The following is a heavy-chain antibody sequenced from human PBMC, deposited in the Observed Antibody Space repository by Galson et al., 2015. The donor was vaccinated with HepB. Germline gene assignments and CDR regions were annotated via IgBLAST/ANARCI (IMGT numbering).Heavy chain of an antibody. J-gene: IGHJ4*02. V-gene: IGHV3-49*03. CDR3: TWDEAYYYDSSGYLHHVKD. CDR2: IRSKAYGGTT. CDR1: GFTFGDYA. Sequence: SLRLSCAASGFTFGDYAMSWFRQAPGKGLEWVGFIRSKAYGGTTEYAASVKGRFTISRDDSKSIAYLQMNSLKTEDTAVYYCTWDEAYYYDSSGYLHHVKDWCQGTLVTVSS. D-gene: IGHD3-22*01.